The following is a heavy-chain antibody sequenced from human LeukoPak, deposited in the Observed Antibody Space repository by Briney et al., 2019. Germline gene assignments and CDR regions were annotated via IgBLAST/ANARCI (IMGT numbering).Heavy chain of an antibody. Sequence: PGGSLRLSCAASGFTFSSYWMHWVRQAPGKGLVWVSRINSDGSSTSYADSVKGRFTISRDNAKNTLYLQMNSLRAEDTAVYYCARVIQFGELLYFDYWGQGTLVTVSS. CDR2: INSDGSST. CDR1: GFTFSSYW. CDR3: ARVIQFGELLYFDY. J-gene: IGHJ4*02. V-gene: IGHV3-74*01. D-gene: IGHD3-10*01.